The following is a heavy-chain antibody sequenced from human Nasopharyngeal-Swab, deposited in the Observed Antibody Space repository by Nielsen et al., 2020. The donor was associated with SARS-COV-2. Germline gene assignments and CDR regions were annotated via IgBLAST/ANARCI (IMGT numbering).Heavy chain of an antibody. V-gene: IGHV3-73*01. Sequence: FGGYALQGARRASGKGLEWVGRIRSKANSYATAYAASVKGRFTISRDDSKNTAYLQMNSLKTEDTAVYYCTSRNPETGSYWGQGTLVTVSS. CDR1: FGGYA. D-gene: IGHD1-14*01. J-gene: IGHJ4*02. CDR2: IRSKANSYAT. CDR3: TSRNPETGSY.